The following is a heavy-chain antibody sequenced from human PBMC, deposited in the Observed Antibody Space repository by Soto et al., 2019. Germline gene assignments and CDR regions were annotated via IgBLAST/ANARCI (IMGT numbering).Heavy chain of an antibody. J-gene: IGHJ4*02. Sequence: GGSLRLSCAASGFTFSSYGMHWVRQAPGKGLEWVAVTSYDGSNKYYADSVKGRFTISRDNSKNTVYLQMNSLRAEDTAVYYCAKARTYYDFWSGYFDYWGQGTLVTVSS. CDR3: AKARTYYDFWSGYFDY. CDR1: GFTFSSYG. D-gene: IGHD3-3*01. V-gene: IGHV3-30*18. CDR2: TSYDGSNK.